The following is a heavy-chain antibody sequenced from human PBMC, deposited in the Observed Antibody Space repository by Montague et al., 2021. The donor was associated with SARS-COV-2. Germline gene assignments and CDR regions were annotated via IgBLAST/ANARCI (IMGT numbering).Heavy chain of an antibody. D-gene: IGHD3-22*01. V-gene: IGHV4-59*11. J-gene: IGHJ4*02. CDR2: IYYTGDK. CDR3: ARGLPTSYRYDRGAYSQPFDF. Sequence: SETLSLTCTVSGGSISIHYWSWLRQPPGGGLEWIGYIYYTGDKSSNPSXXSRVTTSVDMSNNRFSLKLNSVTAADTAVYYCARGLPTSYRYDRGAYSQPFDFWGQGIMVTVSS. CDR1: GGSISIHY.